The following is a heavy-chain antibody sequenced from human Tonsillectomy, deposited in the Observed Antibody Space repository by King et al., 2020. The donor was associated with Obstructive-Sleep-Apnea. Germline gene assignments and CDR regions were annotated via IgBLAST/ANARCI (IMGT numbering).Heavy chain of an antibody. Sequence: LQLQESGQGLVKSSETLSLTCTVSRYSISSGYDWGWIRQPPGKGLEWIGNIYHSGITHYNPSLKSRVTISVDTSKNQFSLKLNSVTAADTAVYYCARGRTQFDYWGQGTLVTVSS. J-gene: IGHJ4*02. V-gene: IGHV4-38-2*02. CDR1: RYSISSGYD. D-gene: IGHD3/OR15-3a*01. CDR2: IYHSGIT. CDR3: ARGRTQFDY.